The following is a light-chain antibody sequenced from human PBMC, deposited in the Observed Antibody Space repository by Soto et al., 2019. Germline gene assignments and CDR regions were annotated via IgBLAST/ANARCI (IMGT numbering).Light chain of an antibody. Sequence: QSVLTQPPSASGTPGQRFTISCSGISSSIGSNTVNWYQQLPGTAPKLIIYSNNNRPSGVPDRFSGSKSGTSASLAISGLQSEDEADYYCAAWDDSLNGSYVFGTGTKVTVL. V-gene: IGLV1-44*01. J-gene: IGLJ1*01. CDR1: SSSIGSNT. CDR2: SNN. CDR3: AAWDDSLNGSYV.